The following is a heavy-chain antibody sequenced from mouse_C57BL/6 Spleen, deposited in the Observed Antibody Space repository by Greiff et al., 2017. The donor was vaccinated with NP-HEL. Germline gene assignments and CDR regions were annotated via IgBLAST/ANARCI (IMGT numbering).Heavy chain of an antibody. V-gene: IGHV14-3*01. J-gene: IGHJ4*01. Sequence: VQLQQSVAELVRPGASVKLSCTASGFNIKNTYMHWVKQRPEQGLEWIGRIDPANGNTKYAPKFQGKATITADTSSNTAYLQLSSLTSEDTAIYSCARDYGSSYWSYYAMDYWGQGTSVTVSS. CDR3: ARDYGSSYWSYYAMDY. CDR1: GFNIKNTY. D-gene: IGHD1-1*01. CDR2: IDPANGNT.